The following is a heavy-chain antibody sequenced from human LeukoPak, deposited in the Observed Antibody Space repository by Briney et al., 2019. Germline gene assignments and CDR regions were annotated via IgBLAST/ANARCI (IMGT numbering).Heavy chain of an antibody. D-gene: IGHD3-16*01. CDR1: GFTFSSSG. CDR2: IRYDGRNK. CDR3: AKVWGEYGAVAFFDY. Sequence: GGSLRLSCVASGFTFSSSGMHWVRQAPGKGLEGVAFIRYDGRNKYYTDSVKGRFTISRDNSKNTLYLQMNSLRAEDTAVYYCAKVWGEYGAVAFFDYWGQGTLVTVSS. J-gene: IGHJ4*02. V-gene: IGHV3-30*02.